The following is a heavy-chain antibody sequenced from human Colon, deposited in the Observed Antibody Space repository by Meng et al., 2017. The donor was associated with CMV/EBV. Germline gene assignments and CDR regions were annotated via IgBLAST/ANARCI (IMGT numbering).Heavy chain of an antibody. CDR1: GGSFSGYY. V-gene: IGHV4-34*01. CDR3: ARSGGVSPRRTYFDY. D-gene: IGHD3-16*01. Sequence: GSLRLSCAVYGGSFSGYYWSWIRQPPGKGLEWIGEINHSGSTNYNPSLKSRVTISVDTSKNQFSLKLSSVTAADTAVYYCARSGGVSPRRTYFDYWGQGTLVTVSS. J-gene: IGHJ4*02. CDR2: INHSGST.